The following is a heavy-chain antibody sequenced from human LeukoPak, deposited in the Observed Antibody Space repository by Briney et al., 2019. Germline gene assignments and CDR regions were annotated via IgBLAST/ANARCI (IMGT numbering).Heavy chain of an antibody. J-gene: IGHJ4*02. D-gene: IGHD2-2*01. V-gene: IGHV3-53*01. Sequence: GGSLRLSCAASGFTVISNYMSWVRRAPGKGLERVSGIYSGGSTYYADSVKGRFTISRDNSKNTLYLQMNSLRAEDTALYYCARVPDAMLGYFDYWGQGTLVTVSS. CDR2: IYSGGST. CDR1: GFTVISNY. CDR3: ARVPDAMLGYFDY.